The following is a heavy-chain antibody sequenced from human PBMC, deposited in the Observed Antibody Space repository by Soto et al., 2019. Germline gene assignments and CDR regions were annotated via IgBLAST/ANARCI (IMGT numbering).Heavy chain of an antibody. V-gene: IGHV1-46*01. CDR2: INPSGGST. CDR3: ARGGYSGYVLVPYYYYYMDV. CDR1: GYTFTSYY. J-gene: IGHJ6*03. D-gene: IGHD5-12*01. Sequence: ASVKVSCKASGYTFTSYYMHWVRQAPGQGLEWMGIINPSGGSTSYAQKFQGRVTMTRDTSTSTVYMELSSLRSEDTAVYYCARGGYSGYVLVPYYYYYMDVWGKGTTVTVSS.